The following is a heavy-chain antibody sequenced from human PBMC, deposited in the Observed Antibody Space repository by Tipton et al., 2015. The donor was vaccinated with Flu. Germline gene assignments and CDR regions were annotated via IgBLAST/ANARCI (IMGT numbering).Heavy chain of an antibody. V-gene: IGHV4-38-2*02. CDR3: ARRDYSNYVSDPKSLIDP. CDR1: GDSISSDYY. Sequence: TLSLTCTVSGDSISSDYYWAWIRQFPGKGLEWIGSVSRSGDTNYNPSLRSRVTISIDRSKNQFSLKMKSVTAADMAVYYCARRDYSNYVSDPKSLIDPWGQGTLVAVSS. D-gene: IGHD4-11*01. J-gene: IGHJ5*02. CDR2: VSRSGDT.